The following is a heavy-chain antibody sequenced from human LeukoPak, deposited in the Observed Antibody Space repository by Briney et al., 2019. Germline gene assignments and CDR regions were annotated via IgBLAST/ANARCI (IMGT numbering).Heavy chain of an antibody. Sequence: SETLSLTCTVPGGSISSYYWSWIRQPAGKGLEWIGRIYTSGSTNYNPSLKSRVTMSVDTSKNQFSLKLSSVTAADTAVYYCARLYGSGSNHYYYYMDVWGKGTTVTVSS. CDR1: GGSISSYY. CDR2: IYTSGST. J-gene: IGHJ6*03. D-gene: IGHD3-10*01. V-gene: IGHV4-4*07. CDR3: ARLYGSGSNHYYYYMDV.